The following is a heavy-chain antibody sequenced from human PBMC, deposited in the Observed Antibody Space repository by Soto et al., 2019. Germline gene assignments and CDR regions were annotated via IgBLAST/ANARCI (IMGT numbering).Heavy chain of an antibody. Sequence: QVQLGESGGGVVQPGRSLRLSCAASGFAFSTDGMHWVRQAPGKGLEWVAVISYDGSNKYYADSVKGRFTISRDNSKDTLYLQMNSLRAEDTAVYYCAKDQTISWTFDYWGQGTLVTVSS. CDR2: ISYDGSNK. J-gene: IGHJ4*02. CDR3: AKDQTISWTFDY. CDR1: GFAFSTDG. D-gene: IGHD6-13*01. V-gene: IGHV3-30*18.